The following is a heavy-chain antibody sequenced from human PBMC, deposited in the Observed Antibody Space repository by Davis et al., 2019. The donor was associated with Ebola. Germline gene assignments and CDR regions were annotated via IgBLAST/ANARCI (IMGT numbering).Heavy chain of an antibody. J-gene: IGHJ4*02. V-gene: IGHV3-30-3*01. D-gene: IGHD6-19*01. CDR2: ISYDGSNK. Sequence: GGSLRLSCAASGFTFSSYAMHWVRQAPGKGLEWVAVISYDGSNKYYADSVKGRFTISRDNSKNTLYLQMNSLRAEDTAVYYCARGPAYSSGYFDYWGQGTLVTVSS. CDR1: GFTFSSYA. CDR3: ARGPAYSSGYFDY.